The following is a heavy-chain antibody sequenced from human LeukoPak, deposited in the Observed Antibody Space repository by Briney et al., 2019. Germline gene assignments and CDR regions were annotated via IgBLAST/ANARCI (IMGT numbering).Heavy chain of an antibody. CDR2: INPSGGST. CDR3: ARGWLAETAVVTPYNY. V-gene: IGHV1-46*01. D-gene: IGHD4-23*01. J-gene: IGHJ4*02. CDR1: GYTFTSYY. Sequence: ASVKVSCKASGYTFTSYYMHWVRQAPGQGLEWMGIINPSGGSTSYAQKFQGRVTMTRDTSTSTVYMELSSLRSEDTAVYYCARGWLAETAVVTPYNYWGQGTLVTVSS.